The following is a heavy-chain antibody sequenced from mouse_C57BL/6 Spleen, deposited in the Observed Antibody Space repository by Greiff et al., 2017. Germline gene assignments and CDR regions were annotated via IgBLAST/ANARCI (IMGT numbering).Heavy chain of an antibody. CDR3: ESRILLAMDY. V-gene: IGHV1-64*01. J-gene: IGHJ4*01. D-gene: IGHD1-1*01. Sequence: LQLQQPGAELVKPGASVKLSCKASGYTFTSYWMHWVKRRPGQGLEWIGMIHPNSGSTNYNEKFKSKATLTVDKSASTAYRKLSSVTSEDSAVYYCESRILLAMDYWGQGTSVTGSA. CDR2: IHPNSGST. CDR1: GYTFTSYW.